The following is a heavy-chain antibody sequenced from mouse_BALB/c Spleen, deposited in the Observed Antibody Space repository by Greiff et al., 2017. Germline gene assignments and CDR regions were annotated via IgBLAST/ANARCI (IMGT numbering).Heavy chain of an antibody. CDR3: ARHGGNYGLDAMDY. CDR1: GFAFSSYD. CDR2: ISSGGGST. J-gene: IGHJ4*01. Sequence: EVMLVESGGGLVKPGGSLKLSCAASGFAFSSYDMSWVRQTPEKRLEWVAYISSGGGSTYYPDTVKGRFTISRDNAKNTLYLQMSSLKSEDTAMYYCARHGGNYGLDAMDYWGQGTSVTVSS. D-gene: IGHD1-1*02. V-gene: IGHV5-12-1*01.